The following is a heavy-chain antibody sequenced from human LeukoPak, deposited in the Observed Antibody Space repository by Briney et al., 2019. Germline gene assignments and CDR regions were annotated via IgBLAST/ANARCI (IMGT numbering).Heavy chain of an antibody. J-gene: IGHJ4*02. D-gene: IGHD3-3*01. V-gene: IGHV4-59*01. CDR1: GGSISSCY. CDR3: ARIDFWSGYPLFDY. Sequence: PSETLSLTCTVSGGSISSCYWSWIRLPPGKGLEWIGYIYYSGSTNYNPSLKSRVTISVDTSKNQFSLKLSSVTAADTAVYYCARIDFWSGYPLFDYWGQGTLVTVSS. CDR2: IYYSGST.